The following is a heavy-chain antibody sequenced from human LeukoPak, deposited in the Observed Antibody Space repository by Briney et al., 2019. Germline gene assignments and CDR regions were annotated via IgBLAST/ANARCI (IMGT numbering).Heavy chain of an antibody. CDR2: IYYSGST. D-gene: IGHD6-13*01. Sequence: SETLSLTCTVPGGSISSYYWSWIRQPPGKGLEWIGYIYYSGSTNYNPSLKSRVPISVDTSKNQFSLKLSSVTAADTAVYYCARTGSSWYKYFDYWGQGTLVTVSS. CDR3: ARTGSSWYKYFDY. V-gene: IGHV4-59*01. CDR1: GGSISSYY. J-gene: IGHJ4*02.